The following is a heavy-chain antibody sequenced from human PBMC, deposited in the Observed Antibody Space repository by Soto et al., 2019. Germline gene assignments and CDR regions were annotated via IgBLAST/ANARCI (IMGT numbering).Heavy chain of an antibody. V-gene: IGHV4-38-2*01. CDR2: IFHGGNT. D-gene: IGHD2-15*01. CDR3: ARGRWYDASDV. CDR1: GFFISSGNY. Sequence: SETLSLTCAVSGFFISSGNYWGWIRKPPGKGLEWIGSIFHGGNTYYNPSLKSRGTISVDMSKNQFSLKLNSVTAADTAVYYCARGRWYDASDVWGQGTVVTVSS. J-gene: IGHJ3*01.